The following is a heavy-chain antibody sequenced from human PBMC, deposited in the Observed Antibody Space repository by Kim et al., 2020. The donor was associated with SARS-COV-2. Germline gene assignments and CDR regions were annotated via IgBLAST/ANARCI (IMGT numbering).Heavy chain of an antibody. D-gene: IGHD1-26*01. CDR1: GFTFGNNA. V-gene: IGHV3-23*01. J-gene: IGHJ4*02. Sequence: GGSLRLSCVASGFTFGNNAMTWIRQAPGKGLEWVSAISPSGVTTSYADSVKGRFIISRDNSKNTLSLQMNSLRAEDTAVYYCAKDFSPTYWGQGAWSPSP. CDR2: ISPSGVTT. CDR3: AKDFSPTY.